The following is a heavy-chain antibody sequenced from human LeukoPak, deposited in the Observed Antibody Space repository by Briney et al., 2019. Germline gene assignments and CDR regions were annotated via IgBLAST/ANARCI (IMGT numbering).Heavy chain of an antibody. Sequence: SETLSLTCTVSGYSISSGYYWGWIRQPPGKGLEWIGSIYHSGSTYYNPSLKSRVTISVDTSKNQFSLKLSSVTAADTAVYYCASPDYGGNSRDAFDIWGQGTMVTVSS. J-gene: IGHJ3*02. CDR2: IYHSGST. D-gene: IGHD4-23*01. CDR3: ASPDYGGNSRDAFDI. V-gene: IGHV4-38-2*02. CDR1: GYSISSGYY.